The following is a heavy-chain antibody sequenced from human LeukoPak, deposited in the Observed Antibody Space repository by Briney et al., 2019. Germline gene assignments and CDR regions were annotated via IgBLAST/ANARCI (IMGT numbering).Heavy chain of an antibody. D-gene: IGHD3-16*01. CDR3: ARNTGLGSYAPWNWFDP. CDR2: INPSGGST. Sequence: ASVKVSCKASGYTFTTYYIHWVRQAPGQGLEWMGIINPSGGSTSYAQKFQGRVTMTRDTSTSTVYMELSSLRSEDTAVYYCARNTGLGSYAPWNWFDPWGQGTLVTVSS. V-gene: IGHV1-46*01. J-gene: IGHJ5*02. CDR1: GYTFTTYY.